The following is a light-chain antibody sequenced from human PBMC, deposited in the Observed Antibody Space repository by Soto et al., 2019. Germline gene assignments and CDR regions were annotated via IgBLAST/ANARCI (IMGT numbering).Light chain of an antibody. Sequence: DIQMTQSPSTLAASVGDRITITCRASQDISNWVAWYQQKPGTAPKFLIHKASSLQSGVPSRFSGSGSGTEFTLTISSLQPDDFAPYYCQQYNSYLWTFGQGTKVEI. CDR2: KAS. V-gene: IGKV1-5*03. CDR1: QDISNW. J-gene: IGKJ1*01. CDR3: QQYNSYLWT.